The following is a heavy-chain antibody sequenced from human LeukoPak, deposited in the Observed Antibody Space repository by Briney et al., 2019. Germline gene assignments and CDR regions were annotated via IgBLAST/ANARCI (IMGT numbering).Heavy chain of an antibody. D-gene: IGHD2-2*01. CDR3: ARVGVVPAAPAWYMDV. J-gene: IGHJ6*03. CDR1: GGSISSGSYY. V-gene: IGHV4-61*02. CDR2: IYTSGST. Sequence: SETLSLTCTVSGGSISSGSYYWSWIRQPAGKGLEWIGRIYTSGSTNYNPSLKSRVSMSVDTSKNLLSLKLSSVTAADTAVYYCARVGVVPAAPAWYMDVWGKGTTVTVSS.